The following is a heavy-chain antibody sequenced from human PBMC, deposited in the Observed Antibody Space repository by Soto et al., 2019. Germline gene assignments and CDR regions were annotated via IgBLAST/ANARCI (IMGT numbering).Heavy chain of an antibody. Sequence: ASVKVSCKASGYPFSDNHIHWVRQAPGQGLEWMGWISAYNGNTNYAQKLQGRVTMTTDTSTSTAYMELRSLRSDDTAVYYCASGTAMVGAFDIWGQGTMVTVSS. D-gene: IGHD5-18*01. J-gene: IGHJ3*02. V-gene: IGHV1-18*04. CDR2: ISAYNGNT. CDR3: ASGTAMVGAFDI. CDR1: GYPFSDNH.